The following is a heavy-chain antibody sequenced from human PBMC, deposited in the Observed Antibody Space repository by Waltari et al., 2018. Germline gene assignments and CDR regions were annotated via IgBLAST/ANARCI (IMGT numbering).Heavy chain of an antibody. CDR2: IDPGDSDT. CDR1: GYSFTSYW. D-gene: IGHD6-19*01. CDR3: ARTPSQQWLDCDY. V-gene: IGHV5-51*03. Sequence: EVQLVQSGAEVKKPGESLKISCKGSGYSFTSYWIGWVRQMPGKGLGWMGIIDPGDSDTRYSPSFQGQVTISADKSISTAYLQGSSLKASDTAMYYCARTPSQQWLDCDYWGQGTLVTVSS. J-gene: IGHJ4*02.